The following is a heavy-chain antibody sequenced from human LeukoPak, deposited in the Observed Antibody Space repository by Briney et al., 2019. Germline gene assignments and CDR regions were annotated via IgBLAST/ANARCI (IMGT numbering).Heavy chain of an antibody. J-gene: IGHJ4*02. Sequence: GESLKISFKGSGYSFTSYWIGWVRQMPGKGLEWMGIIYPGDSDTRYSPSFQGQVTISADKTISTAYLQWSSLKASDTAMYYCARPGYCSGASCYSGFDYWGQGTLVTVSS. CDR1: GYSFTSYW. V-gene: IGHV5-51*01. CDR2: IYPGDSDT. CDR3: ARPGYCSGASCYSGFDY. D-gene: IGHD2-15*01.